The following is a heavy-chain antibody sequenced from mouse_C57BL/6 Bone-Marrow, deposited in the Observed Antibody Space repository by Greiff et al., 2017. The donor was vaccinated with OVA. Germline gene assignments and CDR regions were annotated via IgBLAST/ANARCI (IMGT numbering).Heavy chain of an antibody. J-gene: IGHJ3*01. CDR1: GYTFTSYW. D-gene: IGHD1-1*01. Sequence: QVQLQQSGAELVKPGASVKLSCKASGYTFTSYWMQWVKQRPGQGLEWIGEIDPSDSYTNYNQKFKGKATLTVDTSSSTAYMQLSSLTSEDSAVYYCARFDYGSSPAWFAYWGQGTLVTVSA. CDR2: IDPSDSYT. CDR3: ARFDYGSSPAWFAY. V-gene: IGHV1-50*01.